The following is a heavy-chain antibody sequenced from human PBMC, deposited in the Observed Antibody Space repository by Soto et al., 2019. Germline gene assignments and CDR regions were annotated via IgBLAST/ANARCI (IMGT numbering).Heavy chain of an antibody. J-gene: IGHJ6*02. V-gene: IGHV1-69*13. CDR2: IIPIFGTA. CDR3: ARDGGIAAAGRRGYYGMDV. Sequence: SVTVSCKASGGTFSSYAIIWVRQAPGQGLEWMGGIIPIFGTANYAQKFQGRVTITADESTSTAYMELSSLRSEDTAVYYCARDGGIAAAGRRGYYGMDVWGQGTTVTVS. D-gene: IGHD6-13*01. CDR1: GGTFSSYA.